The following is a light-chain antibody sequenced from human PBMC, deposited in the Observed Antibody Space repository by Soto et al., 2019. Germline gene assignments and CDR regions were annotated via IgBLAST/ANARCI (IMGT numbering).Light chain of an antibody. Sequence: EIVLTQSPGTLSLSPGESATLSCRASQSVSSSSLAWYQQKPGQSPRLLIYGASSRAPGIPDRFSGSGSGTDFTLTISRMEPEDFAVYHCQQSDRSPPTFGQGTRLEIK. CDR3: QQSDRSPPT. CDR2: GAS. CDR1: QSVSSSS. J-gene: IGKJ5*01. V-gene: IGKV3-20*01.